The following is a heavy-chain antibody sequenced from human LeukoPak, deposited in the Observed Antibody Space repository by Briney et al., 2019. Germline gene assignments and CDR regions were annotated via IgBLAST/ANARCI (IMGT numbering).Heavy chain of an antibody. CDR1: GYIFTNYW. V-gene: IGHV5-51*01. CDR3: ARRLTAEV. Sequence: GEPLKISCKASGYIFTNYWNGWVRQLPGEGLEWMGIIYPGDSDTRYSPSFQGQVTISADNSINTAYLQWSSLQASDIAIYYCARRLTAEVWGQGTLVTVSS. CDR2: IYPGDSDT. D-gene: IGHD7-27*01. J-gene: IGHJ4*02.